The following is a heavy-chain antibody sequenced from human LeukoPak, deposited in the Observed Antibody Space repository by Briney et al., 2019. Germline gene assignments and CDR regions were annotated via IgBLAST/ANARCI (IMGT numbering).Heavy chain of an antibody. J-gene: IGHJ4*02. CDR2: ISAYNGNT. CDR1: GYTFTSYG. CDR3: ARGPITMVRGAESPFDY. D-gene: IGHD3-10*01. Sequence: ASVKVSCKASGYTFTSYGISWVRQGPGQGLEWMGWISAYNGNTNCAQKLQGRVTMTTDTSTSTAYMKLRSLRSDDTAVYYCARGPITMVRGAESPFDYWGQGTLVTVSS. V-gene: IGHV1-18*01.